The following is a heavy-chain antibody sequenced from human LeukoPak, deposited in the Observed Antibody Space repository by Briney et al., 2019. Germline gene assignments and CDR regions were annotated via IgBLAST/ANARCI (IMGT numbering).Heavy chain of an antibody. J-gene: IGHJ4*02. CDR1: GFTVSSNS. Sequence: GGSLRLSCTVSGFTVSSNSMSWVRQAPGRGLEWVSFIYSDNTHYSDSVKGRFTISRDNAKNSLYLQMNSLRAEDTAVYYCAREPGATAVDTVTTGALDYWGQGTLVTVSS. D-gene: IGHD4-11*01. V-gene: IGHV3-53*01. CDR3: AREPGATAVDTVTTGALDY. CDR2: IYSDNT.